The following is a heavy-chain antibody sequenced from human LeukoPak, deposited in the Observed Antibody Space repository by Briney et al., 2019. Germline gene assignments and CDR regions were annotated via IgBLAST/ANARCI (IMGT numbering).Heavy chain of an antibody. Sequence: ASVKVFCKASGYTFTSYGISWVRQAPGQGLEWMGWVSTYNGNTKYAQNLQGRVTTTTDTSTSTAYMELRSLRSDVTAMYYCARQSTGSYYSPIDYWGQGTLVTVSS. V-gene: IGHV1-18*01. J-gene: IGHJ4*02. CDR2: VSTYNGNT. CDR3: ARQSTGSYYSPIDY. CDR1: GYTFTSYG. D-gene: IGHD1-26*01.